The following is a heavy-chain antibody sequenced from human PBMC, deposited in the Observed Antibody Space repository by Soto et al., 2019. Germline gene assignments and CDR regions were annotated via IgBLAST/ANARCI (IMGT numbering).Heavy chain of an antibody. CDR2: IWYDGSNK. J-gene: IGHJ4*02. Sequence: PGGSRRLSCAASGFTFSSYGMHWVRQAPGKGLEWVAVIWYDGSNKYYADSVKGRFTISRDNSKNTLYLQMNSLRAEDTAVYYCARDFAYYYDSSGYSRPPARVFDYWGQGT. V-gene: IGHV3-33*01. CDR1: GFTFSSYG. CDR3: ARDFAYYYDSSGYSRPPARVFDY. D-gene: IGHD3-22*01.